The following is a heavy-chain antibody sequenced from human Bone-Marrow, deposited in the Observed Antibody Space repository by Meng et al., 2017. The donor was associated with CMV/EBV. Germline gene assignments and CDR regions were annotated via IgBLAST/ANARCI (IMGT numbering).Heavy chain of an antibody. J-gene: IGHJ5*02. D-gene: IGHD6-6*01. CDR1: GGSFSGYY. CDR2: INHSGST. Sequence: SETLSLTCAVYGGSFSGYYWSWIRQPPGKGLEWIGEINHSGSTNYNPSLKSRVTISVDTSKNQFSLKLSSVTAADTAVYYCARAKISSIAARKGWFDPWGQGTLVTVYS. V-gene: IGHV4-34*01. CDR3: ARAKISSIAARKGWFDP.